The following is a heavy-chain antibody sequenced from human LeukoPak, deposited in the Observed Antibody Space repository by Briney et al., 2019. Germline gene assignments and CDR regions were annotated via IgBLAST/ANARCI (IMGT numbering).Heavy chain of an antibody. Sequence: GGSLRLSCAASGLTFSNHAMGWVRQAPGKGLEWISEISGSGGSTYYADSVKGRFTISRGNSKNTLYPQMNSLRAEDTAVYYCTRELFDFDYWGQGTLVTVSS. D-gene: IGHD3-10*01. CDR3: TRELFDFDY. CDR2: ISGSGGST. V-gene: IGHV3-23*01. CDR1: GLTFSNHA. J-gene: IGHJ4*02.